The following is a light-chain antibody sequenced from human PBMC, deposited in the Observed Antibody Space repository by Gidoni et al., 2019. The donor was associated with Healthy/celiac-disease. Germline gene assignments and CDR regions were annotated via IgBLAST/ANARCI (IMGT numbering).Light chain of an antibody. V-gene: IGKV3-11*01. CDR3: QQRASWPPT. J-gene: IGKJ1*01. CDR2: DTS. CDR1: QSVSTY. Sequence: EVVLTQSPPTLSLSPGERATLSCRASQSVSTYLAWYQQKGGQAPRLLIYDTSLRATGIPTRFSGSGSGTDFTLTISSLEPEDFGIYYCQQRASWPPTFGQGTRVDIK.